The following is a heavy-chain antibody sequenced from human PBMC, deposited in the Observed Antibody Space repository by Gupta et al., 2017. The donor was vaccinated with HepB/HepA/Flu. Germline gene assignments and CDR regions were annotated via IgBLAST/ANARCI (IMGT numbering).Heavy chain of an antibody. D-gene: IGHD4-17*01. CDR3: AKEPDYGDYGFDS. CDR2: IYSDGSIT. Sequence: EVQLVESGGGVVQPGGSLRLSCAASGYTFSSFWMHWVRQVPGKGLVWVSRIYSDGSITNYADSVRGRFTIFRDNAKNTLYLQMNSLKAEDTAVYFCAKEPDYGDYGFDSWGQGTLVTVSS. V-gene: IGHV3-74*01. J-gene: IGHJ4*02. CDR1: GYTFSSFW.